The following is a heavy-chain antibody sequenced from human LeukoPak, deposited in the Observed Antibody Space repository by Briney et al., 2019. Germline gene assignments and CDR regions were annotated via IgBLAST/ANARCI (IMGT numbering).Heavy chain of an antibody. J-gene: IGHJ4*02. D-gene: IGHD6-19*01. V-gene: IGHV4-4*07. CDR3: ARDRSSGWYEYYFDY. Sequence: SETLSLTCTVSGGSISSYYWSWIRQPAGKGLEWIGRIYTSGSTNYNPSLKSRVTMSVDTSKNQFSLKLSSVTAADTAVYYCARDRSSGWYEYYFDYWGQRTLVTVSS. CDR2: IYTSGST. CDR1: GGSISSYY.